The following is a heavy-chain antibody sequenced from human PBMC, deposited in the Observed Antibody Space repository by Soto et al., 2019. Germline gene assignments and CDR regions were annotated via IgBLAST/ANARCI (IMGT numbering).Heavy chain of an antibody. CDR1: GFTFSSYS. D-gene: IGHD2-15*01. CDR3: AIRCSGGSCTDAFDI. Sequence: GGSLSLSCAASGFTFSSYSMNWVRQAPGKGLEWVSSISSSSSYIYYADSVKGRFTISRDNAKNSLYLQMNSLRAEDTAVYYCAIRCSGGSCTDAFDIWGQGTMVTVSS. J-gene: IGHJ3*02. CDR2: ISSSSSYI. V-gene: IGHV3-21*01.